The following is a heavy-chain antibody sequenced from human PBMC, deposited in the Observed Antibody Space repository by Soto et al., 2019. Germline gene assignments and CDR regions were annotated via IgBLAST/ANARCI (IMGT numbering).Heavy chain of an antibody. Sequence: SETLSLTCTVSGASISSSTYYWGWIRQTPGKGLEWIGTIYHSGSTSYNPSLKSRITISVDTSKNHFSLHLSSVTAADTAVYYCASFGTAAIDYWGQGTLVTVSS. CDR3: ASFGTAAIDY. J-gene: IGHJ4*02. V-gene: IGHV4-39*02. CDR2: IYHSGST. CDR1: GASISSSTYY. D-gene: IGHD2-2*01.